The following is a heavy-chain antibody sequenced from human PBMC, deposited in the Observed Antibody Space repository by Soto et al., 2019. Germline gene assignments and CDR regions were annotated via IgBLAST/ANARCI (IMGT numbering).Heavy chain of an antibody. Sequence: QVQLVESAGSVVQPGRSLRLSCAASGFTFSSYGMHWVRQAPGKGLEWVAVISKDGSVKYYADSVKGRFTISRDNSQNTLYLQMNSLGAEDTAVYYCTGEVASGYWGQGTLVTVSS. CDR1: GFTFSSYG. CDR3: TGEVASGY. D-gene: IGHD2-8*02. CDR2: ISKDGSVK. J-gene: IGHJ4*02. V-gene: IGHV3-30*03.